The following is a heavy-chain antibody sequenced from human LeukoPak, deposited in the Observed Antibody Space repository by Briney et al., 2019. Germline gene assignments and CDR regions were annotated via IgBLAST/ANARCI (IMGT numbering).Heavy chain of an antibody. Sequence: GGSLRLSCAASGFTFSSYWMSWVRQAPGKGLEWVANIKQDGSEKYYVDSVKGRFTISRDNSKNTLYLQMNSLRAEDTAVYYCAKDGGIAVADFDYWGQGTLVTVSS. CDR2: IKQDGSEK. J-gene: IGHJ4*02. CDR1: GFTFSSYW. D-gene: IGHD6-19*01. CDR3: AKDGGIAVADFDY. V-gene: IGHV3-7*01.